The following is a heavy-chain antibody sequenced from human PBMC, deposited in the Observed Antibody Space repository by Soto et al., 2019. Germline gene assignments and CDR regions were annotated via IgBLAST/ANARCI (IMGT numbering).Heavy chain of an antibody. V-gene: IGHV1-69*13. J-gene: IGHJ6*02. CDR3: ARDDSNYVGYYYGMDV. D-gene: IGHD4-4*01. CDR2: IIPILGTA. CDR1: GGTFSSYA. Sequence: SVKVSCKASGGTFSSYAISWVRQAPGQGLEWKGGIIPILGTANYAQKFQGRVTITADESTSTAYMELSSLRSEDTAVYYCARDDSNYVGYYYGMDVWGQGTTVTVSS.